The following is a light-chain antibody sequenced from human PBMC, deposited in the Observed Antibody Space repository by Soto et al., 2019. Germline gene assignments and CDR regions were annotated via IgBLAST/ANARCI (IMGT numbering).Light chain of an antibody. V-gene: IGKV3-15*01. J-gene: IGKJ4*01. CDR3: QQYNNWPLT. CDR2: GAS. CDR1: QSVSRN. Sequence: EIVMTQSPATLSVSPGERATLSCRASQSVSRNLAWYQQQPGQAPRLLIYGASTRATGFPARFSGSGSGTEFTLTISSLQSEDFAVYYCQQYNNWPLTFGGGTKVEIK.